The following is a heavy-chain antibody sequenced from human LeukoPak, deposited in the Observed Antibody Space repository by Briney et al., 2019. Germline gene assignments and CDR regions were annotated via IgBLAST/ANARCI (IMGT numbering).Heavy chain of an antibody. CDR3: ATGSRSVLPWFGEFDY. CDR2: FDPEDGEI. J-gene: IGHJ4*02. V-gene: IGHV1-24*01. Sequence: ASVKVSCKVSGYTLTELSMHWVRQAPGKGLEWMGGFDPEDGEIIYAQKFQGRVTMTEDTSTDTAYMELSSLRSEDTAVYYCATGSRSVLPWFGEFDYWGQGTLVTVSS. D-gene: IGHD3-10*01. CDR1: GYTLTELS.